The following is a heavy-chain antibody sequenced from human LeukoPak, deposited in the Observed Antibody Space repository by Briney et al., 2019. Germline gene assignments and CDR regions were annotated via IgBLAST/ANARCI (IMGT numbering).Heavy chain of an antibody. J-gene: IGHJ3*02. CDR1: GYTLTELS. CDR2: FDPEDGET. D-gene: IGHD3-10*01. Sequence: ASVKVSCKVSGYTLTELSMHWVRQAPGKGLEWMGGFDPEDGETIYAQKFQGRVTMTGDTSTDTAYMELSSLRSEDTAVYYCATDRDDAFDIWGQGTMVTVSS. CDR3: ATDRDDAFDI. V-gene: IGHV1-24*01.